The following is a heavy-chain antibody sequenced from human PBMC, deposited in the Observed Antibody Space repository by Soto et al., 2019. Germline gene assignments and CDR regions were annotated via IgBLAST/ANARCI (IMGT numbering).Heavy chain of an antibody. CDR1: GGSFSGHY. CDR2: INQSGST. Sequence: SETLSLTCAVYGGSFSGHYWSWIRQPSGKGLEWIGEINQSGSTNYNPSLKSRVTISVDTSKNQISLKLSSVTAADTAVYYCARKGGWGIITHWGQGTLVTVSS. CDR3: ARKGGWGIITH. D-gene: IGHD3-16*01. J-gene: IGHJ4*02. V-gene: IGHV4-34*01.